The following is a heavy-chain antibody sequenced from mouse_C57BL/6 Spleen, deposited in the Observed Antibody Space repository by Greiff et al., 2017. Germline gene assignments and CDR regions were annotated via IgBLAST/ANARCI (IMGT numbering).Heavy chain of an antibody. CDR3: ARRGLGDSWFAY. Sequence: QVQLQQSGAELVRPGASVKLSCKASGYTFTDYYINWVKQRPGQGLEWIARIYPGSGNTYYNEKFKGKATLTAEKSSSTAYMQLSSLTSEDSAVYFCARRGLGDSWFAYWGQGTLVTVSA. D-gene: IGHD3-3*01. CDR2: IYPGSGNT. J-gene: IGHJ3*01. CDR1: GYTFTDYY. V-gene: IGHV1-76*01.